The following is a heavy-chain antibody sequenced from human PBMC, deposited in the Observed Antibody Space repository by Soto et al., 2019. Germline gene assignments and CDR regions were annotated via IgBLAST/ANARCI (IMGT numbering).Heavy chain of an antibody. CDR1: GFTFSSYG. J-gene: IGHJ3*02. V-gene: IGHV3-30*18. Sequence: ESGGGVVQPGRSLRLSCAASGFTFSSYGMHWVRQAPGKGLEWVAVISYDGSNKYYVDSVKGRFTISRDNSKNTLYLQMNSLRAEDTAVYYCAKDPYSGNLVGAFDIWGQGTMVTVSS. CDR3: AKDPYSGNLVGAFDI. D-gene: IGHD1-26*01. CDR2: ISYDGSNK.